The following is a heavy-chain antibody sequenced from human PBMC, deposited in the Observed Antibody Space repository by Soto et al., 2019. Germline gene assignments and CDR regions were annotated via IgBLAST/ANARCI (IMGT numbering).Heavy chain of an antibody. CDR3: ARGVRGAYGLDI. V-gene: IGHV3-74*01. D-gene: IGHD2-21*01. CDR1: GLTVSSHG. Sequence: WGSLRLACAASGLTVSSHGVDGVRQAPGKGLVWVSRIDSDGSRTNYADSVKGRFTISRDNAKNTVYLQMNSLRVEETAVYYCARGVRGAYGLDIWGQGTMVTVPS. J-gene: IGHJ3*02. CDR2: IDSDGSRT.